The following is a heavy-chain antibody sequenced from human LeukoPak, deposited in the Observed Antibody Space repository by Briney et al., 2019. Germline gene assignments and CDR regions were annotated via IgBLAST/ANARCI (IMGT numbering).Heavy chain of an antibody. D-gene: IGHD5-18*01. CDR3: AGSSASRGYNYGRFDC. Sequence: GGSLRLSCTASGLIFSTDAMSWVRQAPGKGLEWVSTISGSADRTYYADSVKGRFTISRDNSKNTLSLQMNSLRAEDAAVYYCAGSSASRGYNYGRFDCWGQGTLVTVSS. V-gene: IGHV3-23*01. CDR1: GLIFSTDA. J-gene: IGHJ4*02. CDR2: ISGSADRT.